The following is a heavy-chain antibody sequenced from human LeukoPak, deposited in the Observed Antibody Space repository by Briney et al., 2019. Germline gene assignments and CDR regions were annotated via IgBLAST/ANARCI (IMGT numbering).Heavy chain of an antibody. Sequence: SETLSLTCTVSVGSISSSNYYWGWIRQSPGKGLELIGSISYSGRTHYHPSLKSRVSISVDTSNNHFSLKLASVTAADTSVFYCARLVGVTDYFDYWGQGTLVTVSS. CDR3: ARLVGVTDYFDY. V-gene: IGHV4-39*02. D-gene: IGHD1-26*01. CDR1: VGSISSSNYY. CDR2: ISYSGRT. J-gene: IGHJ4*02.